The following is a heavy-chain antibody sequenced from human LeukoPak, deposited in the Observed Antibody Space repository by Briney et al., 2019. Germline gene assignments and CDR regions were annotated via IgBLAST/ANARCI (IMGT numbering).Heavy chain of an antibody. CDR2: INPNSGDT. D-gene: IGHD3-22*01. Sequence: ASVKVSCKASGYTFTAYYMHWVRQAPGQGPEWMGRINPNSGDTNYAQRFLGRVTMTRDTSISTAYMDLSRLTSDDTAVYYCAREVGYYDTSGYQNDFWGQEALVTVSS. CDR3: AREVGYYDTSGYQNDF. V-gene: IGHV1-2*06. J-gene: IGHJ4*02. CDR1: GYTFTAYY.